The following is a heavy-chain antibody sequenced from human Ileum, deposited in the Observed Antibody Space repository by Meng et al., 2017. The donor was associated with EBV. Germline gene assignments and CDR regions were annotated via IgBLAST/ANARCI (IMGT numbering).Heavy chain of an antibody. CDR3: ALFTRSWFDP. D-gene: IGHD2-2*01. CDR1: GFSLSTSEVG. Sequence: QITLKVSGSTLVKPTXTTTLTCTFSGFSLSTSEVGVGWIRQPPGKALEWLAVIYWDDDKRYSPSLKSRLTITKDTSKNQVVLTLTNMDPVDTATYYCALFTRSWFDPWGQGTLVTVSS. CDR2: IYWDDDK. J-gene: IGHJ5*02. V-gene: IGHV2-5*02.